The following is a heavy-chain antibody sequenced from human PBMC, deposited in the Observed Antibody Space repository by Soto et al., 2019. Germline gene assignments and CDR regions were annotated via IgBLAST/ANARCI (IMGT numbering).Heavy chain of an antibody. CDR3: AAFALEDVLLFLEGLAPYGMDV. Sequence: SVKVSCKASGFTFTSSAVQWVRQARGQRLEWIGWIVVGSGNTNYAQKFQERVTITRDRSTSTAYMELSSLRSEDTAVYYCAAFALEDVLLFLEGLAPYGMDVWGEGTTVSVSS. D-gene: IGHD3-3*01. CDR1: GFTFTSSA. CDR2: IVVGSGNT. J-gene: IGHJ6*04. V-gene: IGHV1-58*01.